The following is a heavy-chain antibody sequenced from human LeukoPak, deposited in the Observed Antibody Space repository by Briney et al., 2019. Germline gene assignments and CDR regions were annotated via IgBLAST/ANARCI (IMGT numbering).Heavy chain of an antibody. CDR3: AKDIPRSGWAFDY. J-gene: IGHJ4*02. D-gene: IGHD6-25*01. CDR1: GFTFSNYA. V-gene: IGHV3-23*01. CDR2: ISDSGGST. Sequence: GGSLRLSCAASGFTFSNYAMSWVRQAPGKGLEWVSHISDSGGSTDYADSVRGRFTISRDNSKNTLYLQMNSLRVEDTAVYYCAKDIPRSGWAFDYWGQGTLVTVSS.